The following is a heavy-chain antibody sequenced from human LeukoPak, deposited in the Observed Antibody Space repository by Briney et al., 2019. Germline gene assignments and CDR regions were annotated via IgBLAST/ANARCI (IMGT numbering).Heavy chain of an antibody. CDR3: ARDNGAGYYYYLDV. D-gene: IGHD6-19*01. J-gene: IGHJ6*03. CDR1: GVTVSSRY. CDR2: IYSSGNT. V-gene: IGHV3-53*01. Sequence: WGTLRLSCAASGVTVSSRYMSWVRQAPGRGLEWISDIYSSGNTNYTDSVKGRFIISRDNLKNPLFLQVKCLSVEDTAVYYCARDNGAGYYYYLDVWGKGTTVTVSS.